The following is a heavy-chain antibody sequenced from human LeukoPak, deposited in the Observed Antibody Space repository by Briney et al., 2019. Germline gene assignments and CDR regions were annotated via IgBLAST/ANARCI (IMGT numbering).Heavy chain of an antibody. V-gene: IGHV1-69*06. J-gene: IGHJ4*02. D-gene: IGHD6-19*01. CDR1: GYTFTSYY. CDR3: ARDSSGPFDY. CDR2: IIPIFGTA. Sequence: ASVKVSCKASGYTFTSYYMHWVRQAPGQGLEWMGGIIPIFGTANYAQKFQGRVTITADKSTSTAYMELSSLRSEDTAVYYCARDSSGPFDYWGQGTLVTVSS.